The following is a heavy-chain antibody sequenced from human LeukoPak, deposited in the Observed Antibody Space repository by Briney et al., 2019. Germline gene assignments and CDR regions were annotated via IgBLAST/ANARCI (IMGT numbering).Heavy chain of an antibody. V-gene: IGHV5-51*01. CDR1: GYSFTSYW. J-gene: IGHJ4*02. D-gene: IGHD2-2*01. CDR3: ARLIGYCSSTSCYGQFDY. CDR2: IYPGDSDT. Sequence: GESLKISCKGSGYSFTSYWIGWVRQMPGKGLEWMGIIYPGDSDTRYSPSFQGRVTISVDKSISTAYLQWSSLKASDTAMYYCARLIGYCSSTSCYGQFDYWGQGTLDTVSS.